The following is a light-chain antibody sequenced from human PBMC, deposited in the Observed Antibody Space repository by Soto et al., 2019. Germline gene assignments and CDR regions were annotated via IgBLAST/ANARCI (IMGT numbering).Light chain of an antibody. CDR2: WAS. J-gene: IGKJ1*01. CDR3: HQYASSPWT. V-gene: IGKV4-1*01. CDR1: QSVLYSPNNKNH. Sequence: DIVMTQSPDSLALSLGERATINCKSSQSVLYSPNNKNHLAWYQQKPGQPPKLLLYWASMRESGVPDRFSGSASGTDFTLTISSLQAEDVAVYYCHQYASSPWTFGPGTKVEIK.